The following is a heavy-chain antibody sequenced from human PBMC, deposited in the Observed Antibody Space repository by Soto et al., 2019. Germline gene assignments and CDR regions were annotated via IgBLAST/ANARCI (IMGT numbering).Heavy chain of an antibody. CDR3: ARDQPDFNADGYNWGIGWFDP. CDR2: IYYSGST. Sequence: SETLSLTCTVSGGSISSYYWSWIRQPPGKGLEWIGYIYYSGSTNYNPSLKSRVTISVDTSKNQFSLKLSSVTAADTAVYYFARDQPDFNADGYNWGIGWFDPWGQGTLVTVSS. V-gene: IGHV4-59*01. J-gene: IGHJ5*02. D-gene: IGHD1-1*01. CDR1: GGSISSYY.